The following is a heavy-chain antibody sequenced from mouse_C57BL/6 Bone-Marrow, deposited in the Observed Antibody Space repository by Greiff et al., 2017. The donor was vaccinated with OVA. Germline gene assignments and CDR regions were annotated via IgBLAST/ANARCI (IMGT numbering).Heavy chain of an antibody. J-gene: IGHJ1*03. D-gene: IGHD1-1*01. CDR3: ARPITTVVADWYFDV. CDR2: ISSGGSYT. V-gene: IGHV5-6*01. Sequence: EVKLVESGGDLVKPGGSLKLSCAASGFTFSSYGMSWVRQTPDKRLEWVATISSGGSYTYYPDSVKGRFTISRDNAKNTLYLQMSSLKSEDTAMYYCARPITTVVADWYFDVWGTGTTVTVSS. CDR1: GFTFSSYG.